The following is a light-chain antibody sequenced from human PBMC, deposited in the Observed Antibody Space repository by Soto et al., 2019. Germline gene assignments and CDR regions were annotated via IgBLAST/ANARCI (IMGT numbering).Light chain of an antibody. CDR3: HLYGISVPVT. Sequence: IVLTQSPGTLSLSPGETATLSCRASQAVDSKFLAWYQQNPGQAPRLIMFGVSGRATGVPARFSGGVSGTDFTLTLRSLEHEDFAVYYCHLYGISVPVTFGQGTRLQI. CDR1: QAVDSKF. V-gene: IGKV3-20*01. CDR2: GVS. J-gene: IGKJ5*01.